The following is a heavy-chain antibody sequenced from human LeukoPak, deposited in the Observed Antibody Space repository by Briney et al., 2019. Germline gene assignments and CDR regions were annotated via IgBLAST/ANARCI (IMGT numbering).Heavy chain of an antibody. V-gene: IGHV4-34*01. CDR1: GGSFSGYY. CDR2: INHSGST. Sequence: PSETLSLTCAVYGGSFSGYYWSWIRQPPGKGLEWIGEINHSGSTNYNPSLKSRVTISVDTSKNQFSLKLSSVTAADTAVYYCARRITMKPTPLFDYWGQGTLVTVSS. J-gene: IGHJ4*02. D-gene: IGHD3-22*01. CDR3: ARRITMKPTPLFDY.